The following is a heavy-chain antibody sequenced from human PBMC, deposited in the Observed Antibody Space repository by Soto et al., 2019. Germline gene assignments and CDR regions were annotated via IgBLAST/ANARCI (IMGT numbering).Heavy chain of an antibody. D-gene: IGHD6-6*01. CDR1: GGSISSSNW. Sequence: SETLSLTCAVSGGSISSSNWWSWVRQPPGKGLEWIGEIYHSGSTNYNPSLKSRVTISVDKSKNQFSLKLSSVTAADTAVYYCASFSAVAARPVDDWGQGTLVTVSS. CDR2: IYHSGST. V-gene: IGHV4-4*02. CDR3: ASFSAVAARPVDD. J-gene: IGHJ4*02.